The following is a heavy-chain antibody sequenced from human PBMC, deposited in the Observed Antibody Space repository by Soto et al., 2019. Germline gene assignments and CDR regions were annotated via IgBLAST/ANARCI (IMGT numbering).Heavy chain of an antibody. CDR3: ERHRYYYGSGSSYNWFDP. CDR2: IYYSGST. Sequence: QLQLQESGPGLVKPSETLSLTCTVSGGSISSSSYYWGWIRQPPGKGLEWIGSIYYSGSTYYNPSLKSRVTISVDTSKNQFSLKLSSVTAADTAVYYCERHRYYYGSGSSYNWFDPWGQGTLVTVSS. D-gene: IGHD3-10*01. J-gene: IGHJ5*02. V-gene: IGHV4-39*01. CDR1: GGSISSSSYY.